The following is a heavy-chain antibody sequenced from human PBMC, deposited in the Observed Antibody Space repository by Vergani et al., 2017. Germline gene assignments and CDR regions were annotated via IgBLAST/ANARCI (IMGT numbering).Heavy chain of an antibody. D-gene: IGHD3-22*01. Sequence: EVQLVQSGAEVKKPGESLTISCQISGYSFTNYWIGWVRQMPGKGLEWMGIILPADSDTRYSPSFQGQVTISVDKSISTAYLQRSSLRASDSAMYYCARLYGRDSSGSKYFDYWGQGTLVTVSS. V-gene: IGHV5-51*01. CDR2: ILPADSDT. CDR3: ARLYGRDSSGSKYFDY. J-gene: IGHJ4*02. CDR1: GYSFTNYW.